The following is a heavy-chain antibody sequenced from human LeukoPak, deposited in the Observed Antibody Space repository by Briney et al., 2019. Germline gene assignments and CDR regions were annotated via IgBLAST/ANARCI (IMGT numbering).Heavy chain of an antibody. CDR2: INAGNGNT. CDR1: GYTFTSYA. V-gene: IGHV1-3*01. D-gene: IGHD3-10*01. J-gene: IGHJ4*02. CDR3: ARGREGRFGELLSGSHAFDY. Sequence: ASVKVSCKASGYTFTSYAMHWVRQAPGQRLEWMGWINAGNGNTKYSQKFQGRVTITRDTSASTAYMELSSLRSEDTAVYYCARGREGRFGELLSGSHAFDYWGQGTLVTVSS.